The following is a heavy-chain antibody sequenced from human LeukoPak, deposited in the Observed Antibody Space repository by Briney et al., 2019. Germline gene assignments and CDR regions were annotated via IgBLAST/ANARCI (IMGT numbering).Heavy chain of an antibody. CDR3: TTEEQQLAPNAFDI. CDR1: GFTFSSYS. J-gene: IGHJ3*02. D-gene: IGHD6-13*01. V-gene: IGHV3-21*03. CDR2: ISSSSSYI. Sequence: GGSLRLSCAASGFTFSSYSMNWVRQAPGKGLEWVSSISSSSSYIYYADSVKGRFTISRDNAKNSLYLQMNSLKTEDTAVYYCTTEEQQLAPNAFDIWGQGTMVTVSS.